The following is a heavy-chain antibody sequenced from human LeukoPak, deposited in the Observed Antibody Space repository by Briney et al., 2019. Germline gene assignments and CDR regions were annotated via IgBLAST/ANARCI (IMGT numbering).Heavy chain of an antibody. CDR2: IYYSGST. V-gene: IGHV4-39*02. CDR3: ASLYCSGGSCYGDGLR. CDR1: GGSISSSTYY. J-gene: IGHJ4*02. D-gene: IGHD2-15*01. Sequence: SETLSLTCTVSGGSISSSTYYWGWIRQPPGKGLEWIGSIYYSGSTYYNPSLKSRVTISVDTSKNHFSLKLSSVTAADTAVYYCASLYCSGGSCYGDGLRWGQGTLVTVSS.